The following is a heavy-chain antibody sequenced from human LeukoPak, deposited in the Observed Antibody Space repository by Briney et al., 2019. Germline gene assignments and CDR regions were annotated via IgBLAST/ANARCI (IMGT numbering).Heavy chain of an antibody. CDR1: GGTFSSYT. V-gene: IGHV1-69*05. J-gene: IGHJ6*03. CDR3: ARERNWNSHLYYYYMDV. CDR2: IIPIFGTA. D-gene: IGHD1-7*01. Sequence: SVKVSCKASGGTFSSYTISWVRQAPGQGLEWMGRIIPIFGTANYAQKFQGRVTITTDESTSTAYMELSSLRSEDTAVYYCARERNWNSHLYYYYMDVWGKGTTVTVSS.